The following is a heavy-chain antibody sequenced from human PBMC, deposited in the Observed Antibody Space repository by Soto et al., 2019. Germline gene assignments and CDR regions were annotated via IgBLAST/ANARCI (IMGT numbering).Heavy chain of an antibody. Sequence: SETLSLTCSLSGGSVSSADYYWSWIRQPPGKGLEWIGYIYHTGNTNYNPSLRSRLTISIDTSKSQFSLKLTSLTAADTAVYYCAREPVSGERYFDSWGQGTLVTVSS. CDR3: AREPVSGERYFDS. CDR2: IYHTGNT. CDR1: GGSVSSADYY. D-gene: IGHD6-19*01. V-gene: IGHV4-61*08. J-gene: IGHJ4*02.